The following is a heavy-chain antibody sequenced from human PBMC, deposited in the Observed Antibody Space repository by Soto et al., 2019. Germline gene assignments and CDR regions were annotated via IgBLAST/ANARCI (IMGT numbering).Heavy chain of an antibody. V-gene: IGHV1-69*06. D-gene: IGHD3-22*01. J-gene: IGHJ4*02. Sequence: GASVKVSCKASGGTFSSYAISWVRQAPGQGLEWMGGIIPIFGTANYAQKFQGRVTITADKSTSTAYMELSSLRSEDTAVYYCARPAHYDSSGYYLTWGQGNLVTLSS. CDR2: IIPIFGTA. CDR3: ARPAHYDSSGYYLT. CDR1: GGTFSSYA.